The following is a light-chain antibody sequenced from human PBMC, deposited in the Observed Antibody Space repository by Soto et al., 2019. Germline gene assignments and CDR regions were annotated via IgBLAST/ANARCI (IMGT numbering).Light chain of an antibody. CDR1: GGSIANNY. CDR2: QDN. V-gene: IGLV6-57*04. J-gene: IGLJ3*02. CDR3: HSYDSSAHWV. Sequence: NFMLTQPHSVSESPGKTVTISCTRSGGSIANNYVQWYQQRPGSAPTPVIFQDNERPSGVPDRFSGSIDSSSNSASLTISGLRTEDEADYYCHSYDSSAHWVFGGGTKVTAL.